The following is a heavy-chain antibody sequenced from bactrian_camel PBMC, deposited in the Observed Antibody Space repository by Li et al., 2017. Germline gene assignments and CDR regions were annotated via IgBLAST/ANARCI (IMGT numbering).Heavy chain of an antibody. CDR2: IYMNGGTT. CDR1: RSASGSLC. J-gene: IGHJ4*01. V-gene: IGHV3S1*01. CDR3: ATGPWLLFNNY. Sequence: HVQLVESGGGSVQSGGSLRLSCAASRSASGSLCMGWFRQAPGKEREGVAGIYMNGGTTYYADSVKGRFTISRDNAKNTLFLQMNSLKTDDTAVYYGATGPWLLFNNYWGQGTQVTVS. D-gene: IGHD1*01.